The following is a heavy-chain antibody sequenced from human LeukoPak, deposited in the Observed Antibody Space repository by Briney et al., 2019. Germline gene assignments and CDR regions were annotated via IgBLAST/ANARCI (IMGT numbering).Heavy chain of an antibody. CDR2: IYYSGST. V-gene: IGHV4-59*01. J-gene: IGHJ4*02. CDR1: GGSIRSFY. CDR3: ARVGPRRRQVDY. Sequence: SETLSLTCTVSGGSIRSFYWGWIRQPPGKELEWIGYIYYSGSTNYNPSLTSRVSISLDTSKNQFSLKLSSVTAADTAVYYCARVGPRRRQVDYWGQGTLVTVSS.